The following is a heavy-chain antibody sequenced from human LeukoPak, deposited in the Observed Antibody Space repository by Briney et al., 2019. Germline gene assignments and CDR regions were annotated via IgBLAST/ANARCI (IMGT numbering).Heavy chain of an antibody. CDR2: IYSGGST. D-gene: IGHD6-19*01. V-gene: IGHV3-53*01. J-gene: IGHJ4*02. CDR1: GFTVRSNY. CDR3: ARGLVAVAGGYFDY. Sequence: GGSLRLSCAASGFTVRSNYMSWVRQAPGKGLEWVSVIYSGGSTDYADSVKGRFTISRDSSKNTVYLQMNSLRAEDTAVYYCARGLVAVAGGYFDYWGQGTLVTVSS.